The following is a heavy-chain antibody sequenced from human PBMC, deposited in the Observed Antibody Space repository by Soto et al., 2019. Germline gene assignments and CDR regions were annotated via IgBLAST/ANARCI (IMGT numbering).Heavy chain of an antibody. CDR1: GFTFSSYA. CDR3: AKDWAGSGSQPQIIDY. D-gene: IGHD3-10*01. V-gene: IGHV3-23*01. CDR2: ISGSGGST. Sequence: GGSLRLSCAASGFTFSSYAMSWVRQAPGKGLEWVSAISGSGGSTYYADSVKGRFTISRDNSKNTLYLQMNSLRAEDTAVYYCAKDWAGSGSQPQIIDYWGQGTLVTVSS. J-gene: IGHJ4*02.